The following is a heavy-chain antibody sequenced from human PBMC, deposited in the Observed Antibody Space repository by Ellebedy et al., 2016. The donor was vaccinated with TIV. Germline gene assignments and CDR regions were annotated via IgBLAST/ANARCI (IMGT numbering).Heavy chain of an antibody. CDR2: VYHSGSP. D-gene: IGHD3-9*01. J-gene: IGHJ4*02. CDR1: GGSVSSTRYY. CDR3: ARIDSWQPIDD. V-gene: IGHV4-39*01. Sequence: MPSETLSLTCSVSGGSVSSTRYYWAWIRQPPGKGLEWLGSVYHSGSPYYNPSFKSRVTLSADTSKNQFSLNLRTVTAADTAVYYCARIDSWQPIDDWGQGILVTVSS.